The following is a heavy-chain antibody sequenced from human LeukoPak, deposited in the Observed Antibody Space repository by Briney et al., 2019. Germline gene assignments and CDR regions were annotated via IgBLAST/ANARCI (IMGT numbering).Heavy chain of an antibody. CDR3: AKVRGTYSSGYFFDY. CDR2: ISWNSGYI. CDR1: GFTFDNYA. Sequence: GGSLRLSCAASGFTFDNYATHWVRQAPGKGLEWLSIISWNSGYIGYADSVKGRFTISRDNAKKSLDLQMNSLRAEDTAFYYCAKVRGTYSSGYFFDYWGQGTLVTVSS. V-gene: IGHV3-9*01. J-gene: IGHJ4*02. D-gene: IGHD6-19*01.